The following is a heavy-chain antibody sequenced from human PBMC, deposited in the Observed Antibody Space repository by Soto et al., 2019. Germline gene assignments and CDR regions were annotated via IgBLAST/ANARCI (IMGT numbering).Heavy chain of an antibody. CDR1: GGVFSSYA. J-gene: IGHJ6*02. D-gene: IGHD2-15*01. V-gene: IGHV1-69*13. CDR3: ARVVFRTGDSRRLWIYYYYYGMDV. Sequence: ASVKVSCKASGGVFSSYAISWVRQAPGQGLEWMGGIIPIFGTANYAQKFQGRVTITADESTSTAYMELSSLRSEDTAVYYCARVVFRTGDSRRLWIYYYYYGMDVWGRGTTVTVSS. CDR2: IIPIFGTA.